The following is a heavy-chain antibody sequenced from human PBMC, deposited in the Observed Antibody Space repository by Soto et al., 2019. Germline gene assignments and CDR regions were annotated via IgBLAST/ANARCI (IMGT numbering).Heavy chain of an antibody. CDR1: GFTFRDFA. Sequence: PGGSLRLSCAPSGFTFRDFAMIWVRQAPGKRLEWVSAISACGATPYYADSVEGRFIISRDNFRNTRYLQMSSLRVEDTAVYYCAKDRRMTMVREPLRSFDSWGQGTLVTVSS. D-gene: IGHD3-10*01. J-gene: IGHJ4*02. CDR2: ISACGATP. V-gene: IGHV3-23*01. CDR3: AKDRRMTMVREPLRSFDS.